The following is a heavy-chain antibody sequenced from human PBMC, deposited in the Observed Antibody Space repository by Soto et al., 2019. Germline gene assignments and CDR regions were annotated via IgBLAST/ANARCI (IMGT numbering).Heavy chain of an antibody. Sequence: QVQLVESGGGVVRPGRSLRLSCAASGFAFNNYSMHWVRHAPGKGLEWVAIMAFDGSNKYTADSVKGRFTISRDNSKNILYLQMSSLRPEDTAVYFCARDRVPYVYFYYGMDVWGQGTTVIVSS. J-gene: IGHJ6*02. D-gene: IGHD3-10*02. CDR1: GFAFNNYS. V-gene: IGHV3-30-3*01. CDR3: ARDRVPYVYFYYGMDV. CDR2: MAFDGSNK.